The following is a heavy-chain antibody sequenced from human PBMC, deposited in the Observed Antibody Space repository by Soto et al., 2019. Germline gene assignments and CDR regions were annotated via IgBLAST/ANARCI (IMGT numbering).Heavy chain of an antibody. CDR1: GFSFNTYE. CDR2: ISSSGSTI. CDR3: AYGGSCDY. J-gene: IGHJ4*02. V-gene: IGHV3-48*03. Sequence: EVQLVESGGGLVQPGGSLRLSCAASGFSFNTYEMIWVRQAPGQGLEWVSYISSSGSTIYYADSVKGRFTVSRDNGKNPLYLQMNSLRAEDTAVYYCAYGGSCDYWGQGTQVTVSS. D-gene: IGHD1-26*01.